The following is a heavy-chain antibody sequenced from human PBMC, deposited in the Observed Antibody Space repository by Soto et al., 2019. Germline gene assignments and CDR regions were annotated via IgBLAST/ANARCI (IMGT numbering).Heavy chain of an antibody. Sequence: PGGSLRLSCAASGFTFSDYYMSWIRQAPGQGLEWVSYITCAGSPIYYADAVRGRFTISRDSAKNSVSLQMNSLRAEDTAMYYCAGGEMSTISFDYWGQGTLVTVSS. CDR3: AGGEMSTISFDY. CDR2: ITCAGSPI. V-gene: IGHV3-11*01. J-gene: IGHJ4*02. CDR1: GFTFSDYY. D-gene: IGHD1-1*01.